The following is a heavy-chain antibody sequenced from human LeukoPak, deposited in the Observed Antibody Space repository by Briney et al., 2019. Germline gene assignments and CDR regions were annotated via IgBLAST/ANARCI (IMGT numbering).Heavy chain of an antibody. J-gene: IGHJ4*02. V-gene: IGHV3-13*01. CDR3: ARAVAGTFFDY. D-gene: IGHD6-19*01. CDR2: IGIAGDT. Sequence: PGGSLRLSCAASGCTISDYDMHWVRQATGKSLEWVSVIGIAGDTYYVGSVKDRFTISREDAKNSLYLQMNSLRAGDTAVYYCARAVAGTFFDYWGRGTLVTVSS. CDR1: GCTISDYD.